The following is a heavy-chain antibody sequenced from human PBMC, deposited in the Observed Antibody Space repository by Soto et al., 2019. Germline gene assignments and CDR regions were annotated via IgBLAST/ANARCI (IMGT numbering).Heavy chain of an antibody. CDR1: GFNFTSSA. Sequence: QMQLVQSGPEVKKPGTSVKVSCKASGFNFTSSAVQWVRQARGQRLELIGWIVVGSGNTNYAQKFQERVTITRDMSTSTAYMELRSLRSEDTAVYYCAAALHDYGDYVGFYFDYWGQGTLVTVSS. J-gene: IGHJ4*02. D-gene: IGHD4-17*01. CDR3: AAALHDYGDYVGFYFDY. V-gene: IGHV1-58*01. CDR2: IVVGSGNT.